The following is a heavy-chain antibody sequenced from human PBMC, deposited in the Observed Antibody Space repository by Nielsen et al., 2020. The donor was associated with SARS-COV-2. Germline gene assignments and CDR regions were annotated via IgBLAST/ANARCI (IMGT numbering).Heavy chain of an antibody. CDR3: AKADLLRFLGSYYYGMDV. CDR1: GFSVTNSY. CDR2: IYSGGTT. V-gene: IGHV3-66*01. Sequence: GESLKISCAASGFSVTNSYMTWVRQAPGKGLEWVSVIYSGGTTYYADSVRGRFAISRDSSNNTMYLQMSSLRADDTAVYYCAKADLLRFLGSYYYGMDVWGQGTTVTVSS. D-gene: IGHD3-3*01. J-gene: IGHJ6*02.